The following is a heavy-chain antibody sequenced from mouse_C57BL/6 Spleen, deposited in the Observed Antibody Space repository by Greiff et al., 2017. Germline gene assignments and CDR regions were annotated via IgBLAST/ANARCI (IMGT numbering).Heavy chain of an antibody. CDR2: ISYDGSN. CDR1: GYSITSGYY. Sequence: EVKLMESGPGLVKPSQSLSLTCSVTGYSITSGYYWNWIRQFPGNKLEWMGYISYDGSNNYNPSLKNRISITRDTSKNQFFLKLNSVTTEDTATYCCARDYGSEAYWGQGTLVTVSA. CDR3: ARDYGSEAY. J-gene: IGHJ3*01. V-gene: IGHV3-6*01. D-gene: IGHD1-1*01.